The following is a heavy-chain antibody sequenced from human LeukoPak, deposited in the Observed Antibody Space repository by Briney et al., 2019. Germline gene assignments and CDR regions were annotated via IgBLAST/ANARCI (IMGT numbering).Heavy chain of an antibody. CDR3: ARKYYDFWSGYYKYYYYYMDV. J-gene: IGHJ6*03. V-gene: IGHV4-38-2*01. CDR2: IYHSGST. D-gene: IGHD3-3*01. Sequence: ESGPGLVKPSETLSLTCAVSGYSISSGYYWGWIRQPPGKGLEWIGNIYHSGSTYYNPSLKSRVTISVDTSKNQFSLKLSSVTAADTAVYYCARKYYDFWSGYYKYYYYYMDVWGKGTTVTVSS. CDR1: GYSISSGYY.